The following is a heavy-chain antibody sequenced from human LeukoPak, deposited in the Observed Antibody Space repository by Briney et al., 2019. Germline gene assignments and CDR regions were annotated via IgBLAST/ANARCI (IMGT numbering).Heavy chain of an antibody. CDR3: AKDFDSYYDSTGYGASFSY. J-gene: IGHJ4*02. CDR1: GFIFGTYS. CDR2: ISGSSGNT. D-gene: IGHD3-22*01. Sequence: GGSLRLSCAASGFIFGTYSMNWVRQAPGKGLEWVSAISGSSGNTYYADSVKGRFTISRDNSKNTLYLQMNNLRAEDTALYYCAKDFDSYYDSTGYGASFSYWGQGTLVTVSS. V-gene: IGHV3-23*01.